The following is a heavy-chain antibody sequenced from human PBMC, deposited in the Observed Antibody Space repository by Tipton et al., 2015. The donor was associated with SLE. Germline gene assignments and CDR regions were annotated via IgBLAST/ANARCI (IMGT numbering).Heavy chain of an antibody. D-gene: IGHD6-13*01. J-gene: IGHJ1*01. CDR1: GGSFSGYY. CDR3: ARLCCIAASGTGYFQH. CDR2: INHSGGT. Sequence: TLSLTCAVYGGSFSGYYWSWIRQPPGKGLEWIGEINHSGGTNYNPSLKSRVTISVDTSKNQFSLKLNSVTAADTAMYYCARLCCIAASGTGYFQHWGLGTLLTVSS. V-gene: IGHV4-34*01.